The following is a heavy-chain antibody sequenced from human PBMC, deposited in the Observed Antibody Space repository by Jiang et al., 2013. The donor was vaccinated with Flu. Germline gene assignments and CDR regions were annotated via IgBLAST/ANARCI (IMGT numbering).Heavy chain of an antibody. Sequence: GPGLVKPSETLSLTCTVSSGSISSHYWSWIRQPPGKGLEWIGYIHNSGTTNYNPSLKSRVTISVDTSKNQFSLRLSSVTAADTAVYYCARQLTYYYDNSGYLTNGYYFNYWGQGTLVTVSS. CDR1: SGSISSHY. CDR2: IHNSGTT. CDR3: ARQLTYYYDNSGYLTNGYYFNY. J-gene: IGHJ4*02. D-gene: IGHD3-22*01. V-gene: IGHV4-59*08.